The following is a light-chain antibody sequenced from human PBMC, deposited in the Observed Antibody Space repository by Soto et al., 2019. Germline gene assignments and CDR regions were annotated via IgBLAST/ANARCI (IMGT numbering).Light chain of an antibody. CDR3: QHYAASPWT. V-gene: IGKV3-20*01. CDR2: GAS. J-gene: IGKJ1*01. CDR1: QSLTNSY. Sequence: EIVLTQSPGTLSLSPGERATLSCRASQSLTNSYLAWYQQKPGQAPRLLIFGASSRVTGVPARFSGSGSGTDFTLTISRLESEDFAVYYCQHYAASPWTFGQGTMVEIK.